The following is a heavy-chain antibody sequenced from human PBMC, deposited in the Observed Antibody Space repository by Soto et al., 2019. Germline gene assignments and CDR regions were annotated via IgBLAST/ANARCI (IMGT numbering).Heavy chain of an antibody. V-gene: IGHV1-2*02. CDR1: GYTFTGYY. J-gene: IGHJ4*02. D-gene: IGHD2-8*01. Sequence: ASVKVSCKASGYTFTGYYMHWVRQAPGQGLEWIGWINPNSGGTNYAQKVQGRLTMTRDTSLRTVYMELSRLRAEDTGVYYCARDYGTYCTNGVCYHFDYWGQGTLVTVSS. CDR2: INPNSGGT. CDR3: ARDYGTYCTNGVCYHFDY.